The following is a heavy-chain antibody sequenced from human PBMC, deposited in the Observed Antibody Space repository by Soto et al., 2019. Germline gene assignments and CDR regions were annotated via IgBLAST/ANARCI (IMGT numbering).Heavy chain of an antibody. V-gene: IGHV3-53*04. J-gene: IGHJ6*02. Sequence: EVQLVESGGGLVQPGGSLRLSCVASGIPVSSNYMTWVRQAPGKGREWVSVLHSGGDTYYANSVKGRFIISRHDSTNALFAQKDSLPAEDAAVYYCPRYGHDNSASRMNVWCQGATGTFS. CDR2: LHSGGDT. CDR1: GIPVSSNY. CDR3: PRYGHDNSASRMNV. D-gene: IGHD1-20*01.